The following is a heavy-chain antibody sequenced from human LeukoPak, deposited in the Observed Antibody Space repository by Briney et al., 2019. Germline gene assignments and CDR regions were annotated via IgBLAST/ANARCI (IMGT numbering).Heavy chain of an antibody. CDR1: GYTFTSYG. Sequence: ASVKVSCKASGYTFTSYGISWVRQAPGQGLEWMGWISAYNGNTNYAQKLQGRVTMTTDTSTSTAYMELRSLRSDDTAVYYCARVRGSGWSHYYYYGMDVWGQGTTVTVSS. CDR3: ARVRGSGWSHYYYYGMDV. CDR2: ISAYNGNT. J-gene: IGHJ6*02. V-gene: IGHV1-18*01. D-gene: IGHD6-19*01.